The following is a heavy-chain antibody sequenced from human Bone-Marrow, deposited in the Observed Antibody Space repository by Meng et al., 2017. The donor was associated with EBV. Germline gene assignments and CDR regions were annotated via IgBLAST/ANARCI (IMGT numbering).Heavy chain of an antibody. CDR1: GGSFGGYY. Sequence: QVQLQQWGAGLLKPSETLSPTCAVYGGSFGGYYWSWIRQPPGKGLEWIGEINHSGSTNYNPSLKSRVTISVDTSKNQFSLKLSSVTAADTAVYYCARGRGYSSPNFDYWGQGTLVTV. CDR2: INHSGST. V-gene: IGHV4-34*01. J-gene: IGHJ4*02. CDR3: ARGRGYSSPNFDY. D-gene: IGHD6-13*01.